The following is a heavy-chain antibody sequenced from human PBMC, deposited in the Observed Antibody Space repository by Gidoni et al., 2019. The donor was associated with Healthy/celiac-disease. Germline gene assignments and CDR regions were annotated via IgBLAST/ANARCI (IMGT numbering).Heavy chain of an antibody. Sequence: QVQLVESVGGVVQPGRSLRLSCAASGFTFSSSAMHWVRQAPGKGLEWVAVISYDGSNKYYADSVKGRFTISRDNSKNTLYLQMNSLRAEDTAVYYCARDGIVVVPAAIGWFDPWGQGTLVTVSS. CDR1: GFTFSSSA. V-gene: IGHV3-30-3*01. J-gene: IGHJ5*02. D-gene: IGHD2-2*02. CDR2: ISYDGSNK. CDR3: ARDGIVVVPAAIGWFDP.